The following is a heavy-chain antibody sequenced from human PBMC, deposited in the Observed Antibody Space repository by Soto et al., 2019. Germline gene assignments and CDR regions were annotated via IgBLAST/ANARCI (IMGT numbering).Heavy chain of an antibody. V-gene: IGHV3-23*01. CDR3: ANGRFLEWLLPDNWFDP. Sequence: GGSLRLSCAASGFTFSDYAITWVRQAPGKGLEWVSAISGSGGSTYYADSVKGRFTISRDNSKNTLYLQMNSLRAEDTAIYYCANGRFLEWLLPDNWFDPWGQGTLVTVSS. CDR2: ISGSGGST. D-gene: IGHD3-3*01. J-gene: IGHJ5*02. CDR1: GFTFSDYA.